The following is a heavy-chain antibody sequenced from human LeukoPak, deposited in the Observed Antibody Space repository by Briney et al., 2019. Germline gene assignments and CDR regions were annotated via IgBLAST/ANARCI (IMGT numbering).Heavy chain of an antibody. J-gene: IGHJ6*03. V-gene: IGHV4-34*01. D-gene: IGHD3-3*01. CDR3: ARAAPDRRITIFGVVINGYYMDV. Sequence: SETLSLTCAVYGGSFSGYYWSWIRQPPGKGLEWIGEINHSGSTNYNPSLKSRVTISVDTSKNQFSLKLSSVTAADTAVYYCARAAPDRRITIFGVVINGYYMDVWGKGTTVTVSS. CDR2: INHSGST. CDR1: GGSFSGYY.